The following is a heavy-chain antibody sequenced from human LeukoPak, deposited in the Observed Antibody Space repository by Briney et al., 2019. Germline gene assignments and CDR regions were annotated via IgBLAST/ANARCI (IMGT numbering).Heavy chain of an antibody. V-gene: IGHV3-23*01. J-gene: IGHJ4*02. CDR1: GFTFSSYA. Sequence: GGSLRLSCAASGFTFSSYAMSWVRQAPGKGLEWVSAISASGGSTYDADSVKGRFTISRDNSKNTLYLQMNSLRAEDTAVYYCALDYYDSSGYRFDYWGQGTLVTVSS. CDR3: ALDYYDSSGYRFDY. CDR2: ISASGGST. D-gene: IGHD3-22*01.